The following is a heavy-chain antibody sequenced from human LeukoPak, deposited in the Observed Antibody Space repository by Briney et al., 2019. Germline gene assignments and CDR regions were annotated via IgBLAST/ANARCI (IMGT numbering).Heavy chain of an antibody. CDR2: ISGSGGST. J-gene: IGHJ4*02. Sequence: GGSLRLSCAASRFTFSSPGMSWVRQAPGKGLEWVSSISGSGGSTYYADSVKGRFTISRDNSKNTLYLQMNSLRDEDTAVYYCAKSSYYDASGYYREYYFDYWGQGTLVTVSS. CDR3: AKSSYYDASGYYREYYFDY. D-gene: IGHD3-22*01. V-gene: IGHV3-23*01. CDR1: RFTFSSPG.